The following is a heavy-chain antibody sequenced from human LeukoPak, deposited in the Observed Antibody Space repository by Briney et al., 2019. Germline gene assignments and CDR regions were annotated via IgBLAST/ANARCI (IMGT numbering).Heavy chain of an antibody. Sequence: SETLSLTCTVSGGSIRSSYYYWGWIRQPPGKGLEWIGSIYDSGSTYYNPSLKSRVTISVDTSKNQFSLKLNSVTAADTAVYYCARESEALDYWGQGTLVTVSS. CDR3: ARESEALDY. J-gene: IGHJ4*02. CDR1: GGSIRSSYYY. CDR2: IYDSGST. V-gene: IGHV4-39*02.